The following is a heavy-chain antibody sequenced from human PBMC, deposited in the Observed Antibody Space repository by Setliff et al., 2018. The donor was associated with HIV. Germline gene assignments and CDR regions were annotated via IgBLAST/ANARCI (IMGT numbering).Heavy chain of an antibody. Sequence: GGSLRLSCLGTGFTFSNFWMSWVRQAPGKGLEWVANIKQDGTETYYVDSVTGRFIVSRDNAKNSLYLQMNSLRVEDTALYYCVRGAFGESDYWGQGTLVTVSS. D-gene: IGHD3-10*01. CDR1: GFTFSNFW. CDR3: VRGAFGESDY. V-gene: IGHV3-7*03. CDR2: IKQDGTET. J-gene: IGHJ4*02.